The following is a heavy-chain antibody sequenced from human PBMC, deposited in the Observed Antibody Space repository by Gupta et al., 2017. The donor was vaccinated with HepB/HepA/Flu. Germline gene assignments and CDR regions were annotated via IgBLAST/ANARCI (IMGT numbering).Heavy chain of an antibody. Sequence: EVLMVASGGGLVKAGGYIRLSCPASTVHSRAKTIHWVRQAPGKGREWVSSISSGSAYIWYSDSVKGRFTISRESAENSLFLQMNSLTVEDTGVYYCARGGDGSSLYDADFYMDVWGIGTTVSVSS. J-gene: IGHJ6*03. CDR3: ARGGDGSSLYDADFYMDV. V-gene: IGHV3-21*02. CDR1: TVHSRAKT. CDR2: ISSGSAYI. D-gene: IGHD6-13*01.